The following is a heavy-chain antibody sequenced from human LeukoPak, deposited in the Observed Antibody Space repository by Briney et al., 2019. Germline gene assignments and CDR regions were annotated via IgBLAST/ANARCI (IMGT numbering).Heavy chain of an antibody. CDR1: GYTFTSFG. D-gene: IGHD2-15*01. J-gene: IGHJ4*02. CDR2: IDAYNGDT. Sequence: ASVKVSCKPSGYTFTSFGISWVRQAPGQGLEWVGWIDAYNGDTNYAQKFQGRVTMTTDTAKSIAYMDLRSLRSDDTAVYYCTRDHCRGDNCPSFDYWGQGTLVTVSS. V-gene: IGHV1-18*04. CDR3: TRDHCRGDNCPSFDY.